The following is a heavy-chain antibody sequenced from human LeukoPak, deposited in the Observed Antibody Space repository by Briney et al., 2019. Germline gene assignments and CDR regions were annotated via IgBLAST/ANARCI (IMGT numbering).Heavy chain of an antibody. Sequence: ASVKVSCKASGYTFSGYGFSWVRQAPGQGLEWMGWISAYSGNTKYAQKYQARVTLTTDTSTSTAYMELRSLRSDDTAVYYCARGGGSYGGYSLWLGYWGQGTLVTVSS. V-gene: IGHV1-18*01. CDR2: ISAYSGNT. CDR3: ARGGGSYGGYSLWLGY. D-gene: IGHD4-17*01. J-gene: IGHJ4*02. CDR1: GYTFSGYG.